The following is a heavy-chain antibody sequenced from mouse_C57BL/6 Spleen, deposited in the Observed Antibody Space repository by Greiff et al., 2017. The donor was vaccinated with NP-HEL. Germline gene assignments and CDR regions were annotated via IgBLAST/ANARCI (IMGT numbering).Heavy chain of an antibody. CDR1: GYTFTDYY. J-gene: IGHJ2*01. D-gene: IGHD4-1*01. V-gene: IGHV1-77*01. CDR3: VRRPNWDVGDYFDY. Sequence: QVQLQQSGAELVKPGASVKISCKASGYTFTDYYINWVKQRPGQGLEWIGKIGPGSGSTFYNEKFKGQATLTADKSSSPAYMQLSSLTSEDSAVYFCVRRPNWDVGDYFDYWGQGTTLTVSS. CDR2: IGPGSGST.